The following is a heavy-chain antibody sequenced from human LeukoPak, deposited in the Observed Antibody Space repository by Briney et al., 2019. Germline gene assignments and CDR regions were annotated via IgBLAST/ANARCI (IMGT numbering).Heavy chain of an antibody. J-gene: IGHJ4*02. Sequence: ASVKVSCKASGYTFTGYYMHWVRQAPGQGLEWMGWINPNSGGINYAQKFQGRVTMTRDTSISTAYMELSRLRSDDTAVYYCARDSNYCSGGSCYSYDYWGQGTLVTVSS. D-gene: IGHD2-15*01. V-gene: IGHV1-2*02. CDR1: GYTFTGYY. CDR3: ARDSNYCSGGSCYSYDY. CDR2: INPNSGGI.